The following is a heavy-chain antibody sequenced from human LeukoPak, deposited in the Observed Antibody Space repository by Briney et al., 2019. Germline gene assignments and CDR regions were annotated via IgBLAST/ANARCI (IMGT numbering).Heavy chain of an antibody. J-gene: IGHJ5*02. CDR1: GFTFSSYA. V-gene: IGHV3-30-3*01. CDR3: ARGIAAAGNPSWFDP. CDR2: ISYDGSNK. Sequence: GRSLRLSCAASGFTFSSYAMHWVRQAPGKGLEWVAVISYDGSNKYYADSVKGRFTISRDNSKNTLYLQMNSLRAEDTAVYYCARGIAAAGNPSWFDPWGQGTLVTVSS. D-gene: IGHD6-13*01.